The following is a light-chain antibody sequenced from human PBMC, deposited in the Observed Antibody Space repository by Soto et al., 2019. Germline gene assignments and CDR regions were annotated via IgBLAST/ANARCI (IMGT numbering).Light chain of an antibody. CDR2: DAS. Sequence: EIVMTQSPATLSVSPGERATLSCRASQRVSSSLAWYQQKPGQAPRLLVYDASTRATGVPARFSGSGSGTEFTLTFSSLQSEDSAVYYCPQYKNWLALTFGGGTKVEIK. CDR1: QRVSSS. J-gene: IGKJ4*01. CDR3: PQYKNWLALT. V-gene: IGKV3-15*01.